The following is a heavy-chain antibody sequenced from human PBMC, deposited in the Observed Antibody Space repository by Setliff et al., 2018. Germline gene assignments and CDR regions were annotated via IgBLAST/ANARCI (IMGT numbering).Heavy chain of an antibody. D-gene: IGHD1-26*01. J-gene: IGHJ4*02. CDR2: MSPDSDRK. CDR1: GYIFTNHD. CDR3: ARGVGAVGDY. Sequence: ASVKVSCKASGYIFTNHDINWVRQAPGQGLEWMGWMSPDSDRKASAQKFQGRVAMTRDNSISTFYMELSSLRSDDTAVYYCARGVGAVGDYWGQGTLVTVSS. V-gene: IGHV1-8*01.